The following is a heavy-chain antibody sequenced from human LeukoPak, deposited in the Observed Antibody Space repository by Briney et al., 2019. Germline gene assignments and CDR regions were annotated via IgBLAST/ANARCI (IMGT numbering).Heavy chain of an antibody. CDR1: GYTFTSYD. J-gene: IGHJ6*02. CDR2: MNPNSGNT. D-gene: IGHD3-3*01. Sequence: GASVKVSCKASGYTFTSYDINWVRQATGQGLEWMGWMNPNSGNTGYAQKFQGGVTMTRNTSISTAYMELSSLRSEDTAVYYCARNFWSGYYYYYGMDVWGQGTTVTVSS. V-gene: IGHV1-8*01. CDR3: ARNFWSGYYYYYGMDV.